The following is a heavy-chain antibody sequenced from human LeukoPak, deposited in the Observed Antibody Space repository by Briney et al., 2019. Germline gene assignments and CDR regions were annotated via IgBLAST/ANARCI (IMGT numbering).Heavy chain of an antibody. CDR2: IIPILGMA. Sequence: SVKVSCKASGGTFSSYTISWVRQAPGQGLEWMGRIIPILGMANYAQKFQGRVTITADKSTSTAYMELSSLRSEDTAVYYCARAQDSSGYDAFDIWGQGTMVTVSS. J-gene: IGHJ3*02. V-gene: IGHV1-69*02. D-gene: IGHD3-22*01. CDR1: GGTFSSYT. CDR3: ARAQDSSGYDAFDI.